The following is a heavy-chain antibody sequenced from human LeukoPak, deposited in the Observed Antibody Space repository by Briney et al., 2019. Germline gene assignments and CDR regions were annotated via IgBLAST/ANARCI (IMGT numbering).Heavy chain of an antibody. CDR2: ISHTGNT. V-gene: IGHV4-34*01. Sequence: SETLSLTCAVYGGSFSGYYWSWIREPPGGGLDWVGEISHTGNTNYNPSLRSRVTISVDTSKNQLSLKLSSVTAADTAVYFCARGLHYYYYMDVWGTGTTVTVSS. J-gene: IGHJ6*03. CDR1: GGSFSGYY. CDR3: ARGLHYYYYMDV.